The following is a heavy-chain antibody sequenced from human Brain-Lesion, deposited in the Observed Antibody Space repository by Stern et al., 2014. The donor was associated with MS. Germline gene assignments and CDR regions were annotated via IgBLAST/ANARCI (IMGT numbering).Heavy chain of an antibody. V-gene: IGHV4-31*03. Sequence: QLQLQESGPGLVKPSQTLSLTCTVSGGSISSGNYYWSWIRQHPGKGLEWIGTIYHSGSTSYNPPLKSRVTTSVDASKNQFSLKLSSVTAADTAVYYCARGSREVLLPRFYFDYWGQGTLVTVSS. CDR2: IYHSGST. CDR1: GGSISSGNYY. J-gene: IGHJ4*02. CDR3: ARGSREVLLPRFYFDY. D-gene: IGHD3-10*01.